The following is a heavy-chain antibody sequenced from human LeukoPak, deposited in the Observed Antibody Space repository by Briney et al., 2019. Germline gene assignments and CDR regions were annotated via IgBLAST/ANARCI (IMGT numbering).Heavy chain of an antibody. CDR1: GYPFTSYL. V-gene: IGHV5-51*01. CDR3: ARRYDNSDYFVY. D-gene: IGHD3-22*01. J-gene: IGHJ4*02. CDR2: IYPGDYDN. Sequence: GEALKISCKGSGYPFTSYLIALVRPMPGEGVEWVVIIYPGDYDNRYSPSVQGHVTITANKTSSTSYLQWSSRKASDAAMYFCARRYDNSDYFVYWGQGTLVTVSS.